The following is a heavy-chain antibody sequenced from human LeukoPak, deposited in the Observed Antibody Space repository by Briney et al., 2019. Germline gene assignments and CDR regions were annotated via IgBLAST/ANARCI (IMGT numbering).Heavy chain of an antibody. Sequence: GGSLRLSCAASGFTFSDYYMSWIRQAPGKGLEWASYISSSGSTIYYADSVKGRFTISRDNAKNSLYLQMNSLRAEDTAVYYCASTPPRSFDAFDIWGQGTMVTVSS. V-gene: IGHV3-11*01. D-gene: IGHD3-10*01. CDR1: GFTFSDYY. CDR2: ISSSGSTI. CDR3: ASTPPRSFDAFDI. J-gene: IGHJ3*02.